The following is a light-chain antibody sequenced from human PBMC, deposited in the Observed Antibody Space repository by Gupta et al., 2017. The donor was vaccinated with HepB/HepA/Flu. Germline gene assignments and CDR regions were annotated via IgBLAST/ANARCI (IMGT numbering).Light chain of an antibody. J-gene: IGLJ2*01. V-gene: IGLV2-14*01. CDR3: SSFTTSSTMV. CDR1: SSDIGAYDH. Sequence: QSALTQPASVSASPGQSITISCTGTSSDIGAYDHVSWYQQHPDKVPKLIIYEVSNRPSGVANRFSGSKAGNTASLTISGRQTEDEADYYCSSFTTSSTMVFGGGTKLTVL. CDR2: EVS.